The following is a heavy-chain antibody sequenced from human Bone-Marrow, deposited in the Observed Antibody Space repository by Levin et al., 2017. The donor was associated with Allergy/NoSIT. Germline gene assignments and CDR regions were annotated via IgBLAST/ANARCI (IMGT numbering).Heavy chain of an antibody. CDR3: AAYKRDYGYY. Sequence: SCEASGFVFSDSNYGMHWVRQAPGQGLEWLAVMSNTGTYKDYADSVKGRFTISRDDSKNILYLQMNSLRPEDTAVYYCAAYKRDYGYYWGQGTLVTVSS. D-gene: IGHD4-17*01. J-gene: IGHJ4*02. CDR2: MSNTGTYK. CDR1: GFVFSDSNYG. V-gene: IGHV3-30*03.